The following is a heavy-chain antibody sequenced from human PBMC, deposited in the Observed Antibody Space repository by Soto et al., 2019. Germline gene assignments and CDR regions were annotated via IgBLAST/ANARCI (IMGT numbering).Heavy chain of an antibody. V-gene: IGHV1-18*01. CDR1: GYTFTSYG. CDR3: ARDAAVGLFDY. D-gene: IGHD1-26*01. Sequence: QVQLVQSGAEVKKPGASVKVSCKASGYTFTSYGISWVRQAPGQGLEWMGWINPYNGNTKYAQKLQGSVTMTTDTATSTAYMELRSLRSDDTAVYYCARDAAVGLFDYWGQGTLVTVSS. CDR2: INPYNGNT. J-gene: IGHJ4*02.